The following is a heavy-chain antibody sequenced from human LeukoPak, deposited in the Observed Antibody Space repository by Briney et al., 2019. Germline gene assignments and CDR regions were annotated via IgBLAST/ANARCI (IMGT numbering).Heavy chain of an antibody. Sequence: ASVKVSCKASGYTFTSYGISWVRQAPGQGLEWMGGIIPIFGTANYAQKFQGRVKITADESTSTAYTELSSLRSDDTAVYYCARDRRGRYCSSISCYLGCFDPWGQGTLVTVSS. CDR2: IIPIFGTA. D-gene: IGHD2-2*01. CDR1: GYTFTSYG. J-gene: IGHJ5*02. V-gene: IGHV1-69*13. CDR3: ARDRRGRYCSSISCYLGCFDP.